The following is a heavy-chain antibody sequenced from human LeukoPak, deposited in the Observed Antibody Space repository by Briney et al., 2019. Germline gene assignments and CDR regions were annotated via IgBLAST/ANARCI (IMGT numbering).Heavy chain of an antibody. J-gene: IGHJ4*02. D-gene: IGHD3-3*01. V-gene: IGHV3-74*01. Sequence: PGGSLRLSCAASGFTFSSYWMHWVRQAPGKGLVWVSRINSDGSSTNYADSVKGLFTISRDNAKNTLYLQMNSLRAEDTAVYYCARAAQLRFLEWTLDYWGQGTLVTVSS. CDR2: INSDGSST. CDR1: GFTFSSYW. CDR3: ARAAQLRFLEWTLDY.